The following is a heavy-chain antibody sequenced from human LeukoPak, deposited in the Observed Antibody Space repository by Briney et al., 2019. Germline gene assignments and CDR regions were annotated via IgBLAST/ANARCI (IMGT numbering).Heavy chain of an antibody. CDR2: ISAYNGNT. CDR1: GYSFSSYG. J-gene: IGHJ4*02. CDR3: ARVRRDILAPLDY. D-gene: IGHD3-9*01. V-gene: IGHV1-18*01. Sequence: ASVKVSCKASGYSFSSYGISWVRQAPGQGLEWMGWISAYNGNTNYAQKLQGRVTMTTGTSTTTAYMELRSLRSDDTAVYYCARVRRDILAPLDYWGQGTLVTVSS.